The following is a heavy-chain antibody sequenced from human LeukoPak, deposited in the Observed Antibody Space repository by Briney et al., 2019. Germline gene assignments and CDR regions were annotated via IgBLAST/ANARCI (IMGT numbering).Heavy chain of an antibody. Sequence: SETLSLTCAVSGGSFSGYYWGWIRQPPGKGLEWIGEINHSGSTNYNPSLKSRVTISVDTSKNQFSLRLSSVTAADTAVYYCAREPTTVAYYFDYWGQGTLVTVSS. V-gene: IGHV4-34*01. CDR2: INHSGST. D-gene: IGHD4-23*01. J-gene: IGHJ4*02. CDR1: GGSFSGYY. CDR3: AREPTTVAYYFDY.